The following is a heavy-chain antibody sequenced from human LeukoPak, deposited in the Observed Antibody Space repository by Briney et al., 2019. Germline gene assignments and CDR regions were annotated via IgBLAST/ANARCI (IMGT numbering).Heavy chain of an antibody. Sequence: SETLSLTCTVSGGSISSYYWSWIRQPPGKGLEWIGYIYYSGSTNYNPSLKSRVTISVDTSKNQFSLKLSSVTAADTAVYYCAREGGGSYGSGSFDAFDICGQGTMVTVSS. D-gene: IGHD3-10*01. CDR3: AREGGGSYGSGSFDAFDI. CDR2: IYYSGST. CDR1: GGSISSYY. J-gene: IGHJ3*02. V-gene: IGHV4-59*01.